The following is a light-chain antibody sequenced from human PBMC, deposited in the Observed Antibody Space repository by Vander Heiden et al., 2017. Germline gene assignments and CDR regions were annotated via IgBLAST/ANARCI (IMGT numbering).Light chain of an antibody. CDR2: DAS. CDR3: QQYDNLPLMYT. Sequence: DIQMTQSPSSLSASVGDRVTITCQASQDISNYLNWYQQKPGKAPKLLIYDASNLETGVPSRFSGSGSGTDFTFTISSLQPEDIATYYCQQYDNLPLMYTFGQWTKLEIK. CDR1: QDISNY. V-gene: IGKV1-33*01. J-gene: IGKJ2*01.